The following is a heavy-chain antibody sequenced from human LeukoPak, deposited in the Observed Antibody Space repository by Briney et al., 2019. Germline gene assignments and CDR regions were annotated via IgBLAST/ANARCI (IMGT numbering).Heavy chain of an antibody. Sequence: GGSLRLPCAASGFTFSSYAMSWVRQAPGKGLEWVSAISGSGGSTYYADSVKGRFTISRDNSKNTLYLQMNTLRAEDTAVYYCATGGGHCSGGNCYSGFYFDFWGQGTLVTVSS. V-gene: IGHV3-23*01. CDR1: GFTFSSYA. CDR2: ISGSGGST. D-gene: IGHD2-15*01. J-gene: IGHJ4*02. CDR3: ATGGGHCSGGNCYSGFYFDF.